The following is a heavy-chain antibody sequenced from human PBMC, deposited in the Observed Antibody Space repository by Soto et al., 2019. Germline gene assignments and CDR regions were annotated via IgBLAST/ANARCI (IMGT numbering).Heavy chain of an antibody. Sequence: GASVKVSCKASGYTFVNYDISWVRQAPGQGLEWMGWISVYNGNTNYAQKVQGRVTMTTDTSTSTAYMELRSLRSDDTAVYYCAGRVVVLTLDWFDPWGQGTLVTVSS. J-gene: IGHJ5*02. CDR3: AGRVVVLTLDWFDP. D-gene: IGHD2-15*01. CDR2: ISVYNGNT. V-gene: IGHV1-18*01. CDR1: GYTFVNYD.